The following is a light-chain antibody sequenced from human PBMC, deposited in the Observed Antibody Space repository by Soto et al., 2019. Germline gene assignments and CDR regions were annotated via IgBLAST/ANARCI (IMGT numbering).Light chain of an antibody. CDR1: SSDVGAYNY. CDR3: CSYVGRNTYV. CDR2: GVT. J-gene: IGLJ1*01. V-gene: IGLV2-14*01. Sequence: QSVLTQPASVSGSPGQSITISCTGTSSDVGAYNYVSWYQQYPGKAPKLMIYGVTNRPSGVSNRFSGSKTGNTASLTISGLQAEDEADYYCCSYVGRNTYVFGTGTKVTVL.